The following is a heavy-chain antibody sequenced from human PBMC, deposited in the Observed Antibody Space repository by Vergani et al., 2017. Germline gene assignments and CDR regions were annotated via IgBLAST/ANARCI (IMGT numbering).Heavy chain of an antibody. D-gene: IGHD2-2*02. J-gene: IGHJ4*02. CDR1: GDSISSNNC. CDR3: ATIGYRRWGYYFDY. CDR2: ICHTEDT. Sequence: QVQLQESGPGLVKPPGTLSLTCAVSGDSISSNNCWTWVRQPPGKGLEWIGEICHTEDTNYSPSLKSRVTVSVDGSRNLFSLRLNSVTAADTAVYYCATIGYRRWGYYFDYWGQGILVTVSS. V-gene: IGHV4-4*03.